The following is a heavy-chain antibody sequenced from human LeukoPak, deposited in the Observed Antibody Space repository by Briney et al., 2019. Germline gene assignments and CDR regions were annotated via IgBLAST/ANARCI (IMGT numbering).Heavy chain of an antibody. J-gene: IGHJ5*02. V-gene: IGHV4-30-4*01. CDR2: IYYSGDT. CDR3: AREVIGSGWFDP. D-gene: IGHD3-22*01. CDR1: GGSISSGDYY. Sequence: SQTLSLTCTASGGSISSGDYYWNWIRQPPGKGREWIGYIYYSGDTYYNASLKSRVTISVDTSKNQFSLKLSSVTAADTAVYYCAREVIGSGWFDPWGQGTLVTVSS.